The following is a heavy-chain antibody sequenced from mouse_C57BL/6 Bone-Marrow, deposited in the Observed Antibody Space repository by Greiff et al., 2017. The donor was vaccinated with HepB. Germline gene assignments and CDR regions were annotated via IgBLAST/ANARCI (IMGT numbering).Heavy chain of an antibody. V-gene: IGHV1-72*01. J-gene: IGHJ3*01. CDR3: ARKVYYDYDVNRAWFAY. CDR1: GYTFTSYW. D-gene: IGHD2-4*01. CDR2: IDPNSGGT. Sequence: QVQLQQPGAELVKPGASVKLSCKASGYTFTSYWMHWVKQRPGRGLEWIGRIDPNSGGTKYNEKFKSKATLTVDKPSSTAYIQLSSLTSEDSAVYYCARKVYYDYDVNRAWFAYWGQGTLVTVSA.